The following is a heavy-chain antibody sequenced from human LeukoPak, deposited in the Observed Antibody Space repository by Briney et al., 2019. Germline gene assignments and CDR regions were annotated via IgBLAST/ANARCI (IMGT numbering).Heavy chain of an antibody. V-gene: IGHV4-34*01. Sequence: SETLSLTCAVYGGSFSDYYWSWIRQPPGKGLEWIGEINHSGNINFNPSLKSRVSMSVDTSKSQFSLKLSSVTAADTAVYYCAAAPILRGEGGERYKYGMDVWGQGTTVIVSS. CDR1: GGSFSDYY. D-gene: IGHD2-2*02. J-gene: IGHJ6*02. CDR2: INHSGNI. CDR3: AAAPILRGEGGERYKYGMDV.